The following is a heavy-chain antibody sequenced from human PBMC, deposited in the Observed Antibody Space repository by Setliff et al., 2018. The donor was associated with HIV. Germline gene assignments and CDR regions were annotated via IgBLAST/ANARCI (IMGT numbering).Heavy chain of an antibody. CDR1: GFSISSDYY. Sequence: SETLSLTCTVSGFSISSDYYGGWIRQPPGKGLEWIGSIYHSGSTYYNPSLQGRVTMAVDTSKNQFSLKLSSVTAADTAVYYCASYYGADEPSYYFDFWGQGTQVTVSS. D-gene: IGHD3-22*01. J-gene: IGHJ4*02. V-gene: IGHV4-38-2*02. CDR2: IYHSGST. CDR3: ASYYGADEPSYYFDF.